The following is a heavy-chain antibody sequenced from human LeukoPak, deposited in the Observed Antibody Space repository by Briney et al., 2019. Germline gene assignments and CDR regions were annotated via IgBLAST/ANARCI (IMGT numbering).Heavy chain of an antibody. Sequence: GGSLRLSCAASGFTFSSYSMNWARQAPGEGLVWVSRINDDGRTTTYADSVKGRITISRDNAKNTLYLQMSSLRVEDTAVYYCARSGITMVGGASIGLLTFDIWGPGTMVTVSP. V-gene: IGHV3-74*03. CDR3: ARSGITMVGGASIGLLTFDI. CDR2: INDDGRTT. J-gene: IGHJ3*02. CDR1: GFTFSSYS. D-gene: IGHD3-10*01.